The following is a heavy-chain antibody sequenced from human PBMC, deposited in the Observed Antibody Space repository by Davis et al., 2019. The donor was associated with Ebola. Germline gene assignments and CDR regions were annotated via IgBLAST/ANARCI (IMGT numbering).Heavy chain of an antibody. CDR3: AREKLQNSPYYYYYYGMDV. J-gene: IGHJ6*04. CDR1: GYTFTGYY. V-gene: IGHV1-2*06. Sequence: ASVKVSCKASGYTFTGYYMHWVRQAPGQGLEWMGRINPNSGGTNYAQKFQGRVTMTRDTSISTAYMELSRLRSDDTAVYYCAREKLQNSPYYYYYYGMDVWGKGTTVTVSS. CDR2: INPNSGGT. D-gene: IGHD4-11*01.